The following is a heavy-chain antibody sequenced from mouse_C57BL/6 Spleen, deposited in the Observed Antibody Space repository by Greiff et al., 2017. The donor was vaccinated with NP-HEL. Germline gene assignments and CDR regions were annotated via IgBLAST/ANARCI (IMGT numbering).Heavy chain of an antibody. J-gene: IGHJ4*01. CDR2: INPNYGTT. D-gene: IGHD1-1*01. CDR1: GYSFTDYN. V-gene: IGHV1-39*01. CDR3: ARGGYYYGSSLYYAMDY. Sequence: LVESGPELVKPGASVKISCKASGYSFTDYNMNWVKQSNGKSLEWIGVINPNYGTTSYNQKFKGKATLTVDQSPSTAYMQLNSLTSEDSAVYYCARGGYYYGSSLYYAMDYWGQGTSVTVSS.